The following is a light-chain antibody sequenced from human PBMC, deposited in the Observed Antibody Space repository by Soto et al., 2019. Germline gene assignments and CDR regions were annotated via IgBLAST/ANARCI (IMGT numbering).Light chain of an antibody. V-gene: IGKV1-5*01. Sequence: DIQMTQSPSILSASIGDRVTITCRASQNIATWVAWYQQKPGQAPRLLIYDASNLESGVPSRFSGSGSGTVCTLTISSLQPDGFGTFFCQQFNSYSFGPGTKWEIK. J-gene: IGKJ2*01. CDR3: QQFNSYS. CDR1: QNIATW. CDR2: DAS.